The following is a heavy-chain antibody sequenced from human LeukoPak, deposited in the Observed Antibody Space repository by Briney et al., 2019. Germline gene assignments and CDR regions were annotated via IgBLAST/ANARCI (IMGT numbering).Heavy chain of an antibody. CDR2: ISAYNGNT. CDR3: ARYYYGSGSHHYGMGV. D-gene: IGHD3-10*01. CDR1: GYTFTSYG. Sequence: ASVKVSCKASGYTFTSYGISWVRQAPGQGLEWMGWISAYNGNTNYAQKLQGRVTMTTDTSTSTAYMELRSLRSDDTAVYYCARYYYGSGSHHYGMGVWGQGTTVTVSS. J-gene: IGHJ6*02. V-gene: IGHV1-18*01.